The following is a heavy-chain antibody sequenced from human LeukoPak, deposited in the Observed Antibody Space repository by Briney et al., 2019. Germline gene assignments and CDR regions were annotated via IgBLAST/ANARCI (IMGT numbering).Heavy chain of an antibody. CDR3: STAKFDY. J-gene: IGHJ4*02. CDR2: ISISGSTI. V-gene: IGHV3-48*01. Sequence: GGSLRLSCAATGSTLSSYSMNWVRQAPGKGLEWVSHISISGSTIHYADSVRGRFTISGDSAKNSLYLQMNSLRADDTAVYYCSTAKFDYWGQGTLLTVSS. CDR1: GSTLSSYS.